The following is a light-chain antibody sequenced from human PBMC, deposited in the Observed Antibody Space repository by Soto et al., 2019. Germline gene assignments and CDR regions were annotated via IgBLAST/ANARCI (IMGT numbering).Light chain of an antibody. V-gene: IGLV2-14*02. CDR3: SSHTSSSTPYV. J-gene: IGLJ1*01. Sequence: QSALTQPASVSGSPGQSITISCTGTSSDVGSYNLVSWYQQHPGKAPKLIIYDVSSRPSGVSNRFSGSKSGNTASLTISGLQAEDGADYYCSSHTSSSTPYVLGTGTKLTVL. CDR2: DVS. CDR1: SSDVGSYNL.